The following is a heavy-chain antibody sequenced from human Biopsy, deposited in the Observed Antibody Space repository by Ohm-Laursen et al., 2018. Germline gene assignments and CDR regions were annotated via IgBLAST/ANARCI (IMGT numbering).Heavy chain of an antibody. J-gene: IGHJ5*01. V-gene: IGHV1-18*01. CDR2: ISPKNGNT. D-gene: IGHD2-21*02. CDR3: ARVVSLCGGDCYSLDS. Sequence: SVKVSCKVSGGTFSNSAISWVRQAPGQGLEWMGWISPKNGNTYFTQHFQDRITMTTDTSTTTAYMELKSLRSDDTAVYYCARVVSLCGGDCYSLDSWGQGTLVTVSS. CDR1: GGTFSNSA.